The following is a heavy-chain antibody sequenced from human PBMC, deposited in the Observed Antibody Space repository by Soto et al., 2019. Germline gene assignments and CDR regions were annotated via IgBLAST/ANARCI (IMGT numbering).Heavy chain of an antibody. CDR3: ARDGGYCSGGSCYNYYYYGMDV. D-gene: IGHD2-15*01. J-gene: IGHJ6*01. CDR2: INPSGGST. V-gene: IGHV1-46*01. Sequence: ASVKVSCKASGYTFTSYYMHWVRQAPGQGLEWMGIINPSGGSTSYAQKFQGRVTMTRDTSTSTVYMELSSLRSEDTAVYYCARDGGYCSGGSCYNYYYYGMDVWGQGTTVIVSS. CDR1: GYTFTSYY.